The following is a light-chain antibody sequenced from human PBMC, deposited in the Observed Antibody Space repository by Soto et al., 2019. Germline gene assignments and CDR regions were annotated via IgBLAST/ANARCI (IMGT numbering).Light chain of an antibody. J-gene: IGKJ3*01. CDR2: GAS. CDR3: QQLNSFPIP. Sequence: IRLTQSPSSLSASVGDRVTISCRASQGIANFLAWYQQNPGKAPKLLIYGASTLQSGVPSRFSGSGSGTDFTLTIISLQPEDFATYYCQQLNSFPIPFGPGTKVDIK. CDR1: QGIANF. V-gene: IGKV1-9*01.